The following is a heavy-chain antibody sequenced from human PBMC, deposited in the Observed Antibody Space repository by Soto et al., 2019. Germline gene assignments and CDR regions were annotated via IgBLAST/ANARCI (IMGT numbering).Heavy chain of an antibody. Sequence: GGSLRHSYAASGFTFTRSGVNWIRQVPGKGLEWVSSISSTTNYIYYGDSMKGRFTISRDNAKNSLYLEMNSLRAEDTAVYYCARESEDLTSNFDYWGQGTLVTVSS. CDR1: GFTFTRSG. J-gene: IGHJ4*02. CDR3: ARESEDLTSNFDY. CDR2: ISSTTNYI. V-gene: IGHV3-21*06.